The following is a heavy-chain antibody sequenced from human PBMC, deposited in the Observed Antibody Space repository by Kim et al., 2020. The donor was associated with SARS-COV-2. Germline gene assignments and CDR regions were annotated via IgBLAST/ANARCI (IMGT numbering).Heavy chain of an antibody. J-gene: IGHJ6*02. Sequence: GGSLRLSCATSGFTFSSYAMHWVRQTPGKGLEWVAFITYDGSNKYYADSVKGRFTISRDNAKNTLYLQMNSLRAEDTAVYYCARRPPDYYDSSGYLGYYYGMDVGGQGTTVTVSS. D-gene: IGHD3-22*01. CDR3: ARRPPDYYDSSGYLGYYYGMDV. CDR2: ITYDGSNK. V-gene: IGHV3-30*04. CDR1: GFTFSSYA.